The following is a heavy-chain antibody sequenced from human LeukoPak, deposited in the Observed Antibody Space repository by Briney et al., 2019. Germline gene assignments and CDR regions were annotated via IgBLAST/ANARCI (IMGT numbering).Heavy chain of an antibody. Sequence: GGSLRLSCAASGFTVSSNYMSWVRQAPGKGLEWVSVIYSGGSTYYADSVKGRLTISRDNSKNTLYLQMNSLRAEDTAVYYCARVGGSSWSYAFDIWGQGTMVTVSS. J-gene: IGHJ3*02. CDR3: ARVGGSSWSYAFDI. CDR1: GFTVSSNY. CDR2: IYSGGST. V-gene: IGHV3-53*01. D-gene: IGHD6-13*01.